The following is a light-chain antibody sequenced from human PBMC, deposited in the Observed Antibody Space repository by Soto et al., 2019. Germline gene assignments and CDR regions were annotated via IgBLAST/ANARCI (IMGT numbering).Light chain of an antibody. Sequence: DIQMTQSPSTVSAYVGDSVTITCRASQGISNYLAWYQQKPGRAPKLLIYDASNLEAGVPSRFRGSGSGTDFTFTISRLQPEDIATYYCQQYENLPIFGQGTRLEIK. CDR1: QGISNY. CDR3: QQYENLPI. V-gene: IGKV1-33*01. J-gene: IGKJ5*01. CDR2: DAS.